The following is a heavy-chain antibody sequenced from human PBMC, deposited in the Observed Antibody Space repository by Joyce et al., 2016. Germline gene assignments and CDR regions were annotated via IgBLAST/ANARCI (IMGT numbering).Heavy chain of an antibody. V-gene: IGHV1-46*01. D-gene: IGHD3-3*01. CDR2: NNPSGGST. CDR1: GYTVTIYY. Sequence: QVQLVQSGAEVKKPGASVKVSCKASGYTVTIYYMHWVRQAPGQGGEWMGINNPSGGSTTYAQKFQGRVTMTRDTATSTVYMELSSLRSEDTAMYYCARDPYYNFWSGPYYDGMDVWGQGTTVTVSS. CDR3: ARDPYYNFWSGPYYDGMDV. J-gene: IGHJ6*02.